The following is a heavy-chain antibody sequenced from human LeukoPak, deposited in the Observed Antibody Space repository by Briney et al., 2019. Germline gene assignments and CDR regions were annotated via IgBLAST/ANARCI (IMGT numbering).Heavy chain of an antibody. D-gene: IGHD1-26*01. Sequence: SETLSLTCAVYGGSFSGYYWSWIRQPPGKGLEWIGEINHSGSTNYNPSLKSRVTISVDTSKNQFSLKLSSVTAADTAVYYCARGRSGSYRYYYYHMDVWGKGTTVTVSS. CDR3: ARGRSGSYRYYYYHMDV. CDR1: GGSFSGYY. CDR2: INHSGST. V-gene: IGHV4-34*01. J-gene: IGHJ6*03.